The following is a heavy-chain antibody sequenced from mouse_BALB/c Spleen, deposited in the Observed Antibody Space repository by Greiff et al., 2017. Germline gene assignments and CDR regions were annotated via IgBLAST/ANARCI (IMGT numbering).Heavy chain of an antibody. Sequence: EVRLVESGPGLVNPSQSLSLTCSVSGYSITSDYAWYWIRQFPGNKLEWMGYISYSGSTSYNPSLKSRISITRDTSKNQFYLQLNSVTTEDTATYCCASPSPVRAIDDWGQGTSVTVST. V-gene: IGHV3-2*02. CDR2: ISYSGST. CDR3: ASPSPVRAIDD. CDR1: GYSITSDYA. D-gene: IGHD2-13*01. J-gene: IGHJ4*01.